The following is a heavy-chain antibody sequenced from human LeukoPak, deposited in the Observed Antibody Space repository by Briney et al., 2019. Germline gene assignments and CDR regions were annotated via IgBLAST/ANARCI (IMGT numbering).Heavy chain of an antibody. CDR1: GFTFDNYA. D-gene: IGHD6-19*01. Sequence: GGSLRLSCAASGFTFDNYAMHWVRQAPGKGLEWVSGISWNSGSIGYADSVKGRFTISRDNAKNSLYLQMNSLRAEDMALYYCAKGVSAVAGSVDYWGQGTLVTVSS. CDR2: ISWNSGSI. J-gene: IGHJ4*02. V-gene: IGHV3-9*03. CDR3: AKGVSAVAGSVDY.